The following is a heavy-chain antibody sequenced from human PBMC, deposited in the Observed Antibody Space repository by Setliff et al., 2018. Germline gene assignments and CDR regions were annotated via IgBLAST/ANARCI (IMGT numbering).Heavy chain of an antibody. D-gene: IGHD2-2*01. CDR1: GYTFTNYG. J-gene: IGHJ4*02. Sequence: ASVKVSCKASGYTFTNYGINWVRQAPGQGLEWMGWISAYAQKFQGRVTMTADTPTSTAYMELRSLTSDDAAVYYCARGPLDFVVVPAAAKFDSWGQGTLVTVSS. CDR2: ISA. CDR3: ARGPLDFVVVPAAAKFDS. V-gene: IGHV1-18*01.